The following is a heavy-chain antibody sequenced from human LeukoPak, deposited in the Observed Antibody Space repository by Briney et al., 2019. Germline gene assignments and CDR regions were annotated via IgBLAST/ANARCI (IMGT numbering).Heavy chain of an antibody. J-gene: IGHJ4*02. CDR3: ARAALGVRGPKY. CDR2: IWYDGSNK. D-gene: IGHD3-10*01. Sequence: GRSLRLSCVASGFTFSSYGMHWVRQAPGKGLEWVAVIWYDGSNKYYADSVKGRFTISRDNSKNTLYLQMNSLRAEDTAVYYCARAALGVRGPKYWGQGTLVTVSS. CDR1: GFTFSSYG. V-gene: IGHV3-33*01.